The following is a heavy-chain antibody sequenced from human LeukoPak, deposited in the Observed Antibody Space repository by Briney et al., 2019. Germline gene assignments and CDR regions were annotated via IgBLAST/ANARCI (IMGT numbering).Heavy chain of an antibody. CDR3: ARVNPVTTMGYRFDP. CDR2: IRYSVSA. D-gene: IGHD4-17*01. J-gene: IGHJ5*02. CDR1: GDAIRRYY. Sequence: SETLSLTCTVSGDAIRRYYWSWIRQPASRGLAWMGYIRYSVSANCYPPLRSLLTISADTPKNQLYLKLSSLTAADTAVYYCARVNPVTTMGYRFDPWGQGSLVTVSS. V-gene: IGHV4-59*01.